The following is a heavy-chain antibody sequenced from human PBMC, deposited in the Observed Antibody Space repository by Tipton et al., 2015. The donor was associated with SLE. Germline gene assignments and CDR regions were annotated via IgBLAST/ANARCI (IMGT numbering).Heavy chain of an antibody. Sequence: GSLRLSCTVSGGSIGNNYWNWIRQSTGKGLEWIGRFYTDGSTRHKPSLESRLSPSFESRVTMSVDPSKNQFSLTLMSVTAADTAVYFCARRGDWWYFDLWGRGTLVTVSS. CDR2: FYTDGST. V-gene: IGHV4-4*07. D-gene: IGHD3-16*01. CDR1: GGSIGNNY. J-gene: IGHJ2*01. CDR3: ARRGDWWYFDL.